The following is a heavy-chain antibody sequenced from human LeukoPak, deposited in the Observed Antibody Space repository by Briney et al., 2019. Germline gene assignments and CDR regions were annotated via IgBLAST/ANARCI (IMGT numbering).Heavy chain of an antibody. J-gene: IGHJ6*03. CDR3: ARDRVGQQLVGRKNNYYYMDV. CDR1: GGSISSSSYY. CDR2: IYYSGST. D-gene: IGHD6-13*01. Sequence: SETLSLTCTVSGGSISSSSYYWGWIRQPPGKGLEWIGSIYYSGSTYYNPSLKSRVTISVDTSKNQFSLKLRSVTAADTAVYYRARDRVGQQLVGRKNNYYYMDVWGKGTTVTISS. V-gene: IGHV4-39*07.